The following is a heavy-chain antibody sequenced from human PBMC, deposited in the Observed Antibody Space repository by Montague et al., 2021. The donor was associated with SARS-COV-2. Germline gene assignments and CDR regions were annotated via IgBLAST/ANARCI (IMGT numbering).Heavy chain of an antibody. J-gene: IGHJ5*02. CDR3: ARALAGTRSWFDP. D-gene: IGHD6-19*01. Sequence: SLRLSCAASGFTFSSYAIHWVRQAPGKGLEWVAVISYDGSNKYYADSVKGRFTISRDNSKNTLYLQMNSLRAEDTAVYHCARALAGTRSWFDPWGQGTLVTVSS. V-gene: IGHV3-30*04. CDR2: ISYDGSNK. CDR1: GFTFSSYA.